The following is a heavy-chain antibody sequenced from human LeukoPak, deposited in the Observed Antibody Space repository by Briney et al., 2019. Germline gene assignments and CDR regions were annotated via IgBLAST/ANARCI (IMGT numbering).Heavy chain of an antibody. CDR1: GGSISSSSYY. V-gene: IGHV4-39*01. CDR3: ARDSGGYGVDY. J-gene: IGHJ4*02. D-gene: IGHD3-22*01. CDR2: IYYSGST. Sequence: SETLSLTCTVSGGSISSSSYYWGWIRQPPGKGLEWIGSIYYSGSTYYNPSLKSRVTISVDTSKNRFSLKLSSVTAADTAVYYCARDSGGYGVDYWGQGTLVTVSS.